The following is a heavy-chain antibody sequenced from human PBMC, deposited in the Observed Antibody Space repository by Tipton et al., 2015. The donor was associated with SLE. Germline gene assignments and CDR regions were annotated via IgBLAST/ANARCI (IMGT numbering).Heavy chain of an antibody. CDR2: IYYSGST. CDR3: ARHDSSEYWFDP. J-gene: IGHJ5*02. V-gene: IGHV4-59*08. CDR1: GGSISSYY. Sequence: TLSLTCTVSGGSISSYYWSWIRQPPGKGLEWIGYIYYSGSTNYNPSLKSRVTISVDTSKNQFSLKLSSVTAADTAVYYCARHDSSEYWFDPWGQGTLVTVSS. D-gene: IGHD3-22*01.